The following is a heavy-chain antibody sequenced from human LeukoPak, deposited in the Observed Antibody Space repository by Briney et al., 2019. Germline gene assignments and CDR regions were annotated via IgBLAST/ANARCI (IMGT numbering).Heavy chain of an antibody. CDR3: VRDETIAAAPAY. D-gene: IGHD5-24*01. J-gene: IGHJ4*02. CDR1: GYGFTTYG. Sequence: ASLKVSCKTSGYGFTTYGIAWVRQAPGQRPEWLGWVSTSSDAKNAAETIQGRVTMTTDASTATAYMELRSLRYDDTAVYYCVRDETIAAAPAYWGQGTLITVSS. V-gene: IGHV1-18*01. CDR2: VSTSSDAK.